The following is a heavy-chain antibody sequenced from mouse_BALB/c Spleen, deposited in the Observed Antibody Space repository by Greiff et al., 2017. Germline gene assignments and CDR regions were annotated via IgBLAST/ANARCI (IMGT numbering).Heavy chain of an antibody. V-gene: IGHV1-7*01. CDR1: GYTFTSYW. CDR3: AMVRGYAMDY. Sequence: VQLQQSGAELAKPGASVKMSCKASGYTFTSYWMHWVKQRPGQGLEWIGYINPSTGYTEYNQKFKDKATLTADKSSSTAYMQLSSLTSEDSAVYSCAMVRGYAMDYWGQGTSVTVSS. D-gene: IGHD2-14*01. CDR2: INPSTGYT. J-gene: IGHJ4*01.